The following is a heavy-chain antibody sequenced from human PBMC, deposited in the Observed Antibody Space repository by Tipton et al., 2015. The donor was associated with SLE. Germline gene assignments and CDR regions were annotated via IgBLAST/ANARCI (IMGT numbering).Heavy chain of an antibody. J-gene: IGHJ4*02. Sequence: GLVKPSETLSLTCTVSGGTMTGSYWSWIRQPPGKGLEWLGYIYYSGNTYFNPSLKSRVTVSVDTSNNQFSLKLSSVTAADTAVYYCAGRGDLVVVTSYFDHWGQGTLVTVST. CDR2: IYYSGNT. D-gene: IGHD2-21*02. CDR3: AGRGDLVVVTSYFDH. CDR1: GGTMTGSY. V-gene: IGHV4-59*01.